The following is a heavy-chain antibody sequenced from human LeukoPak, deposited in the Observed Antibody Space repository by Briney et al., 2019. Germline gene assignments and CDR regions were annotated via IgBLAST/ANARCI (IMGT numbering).Heavy chain of an antibody. J-gene: IGHJ6*03. Sequence: SETLSLTCTDSGGSISSYYWSWIRQPPGKGLEWIGYIYTSGSTNYNPSLKSRVTISVDTSKNQFSLKLSSVTAADTAVYYCASSSIAAMKYYYYYMDVWGKGTTVTVSS. CDR3: ASSSIAAMKYYYYYMDV. CDR1: GGSISSYY. CDR2: IYTSGST. D-gene: IGHD6-6*01. V-gene: IGHV4-4*09.